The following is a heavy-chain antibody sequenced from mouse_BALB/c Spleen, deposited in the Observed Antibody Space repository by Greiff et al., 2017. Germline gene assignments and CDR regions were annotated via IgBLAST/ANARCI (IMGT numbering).Heavy chain of an antibody. CDR2: IRLKSNNYAT. Sequence: EVKLQESGGGLVQPGGSMKLSCVASGFTFSNYWMNWVRQSPEKGLEWVAEIRLKSNNYATHYAESVKGRFTISRDDSKSSVYLQMNNLRAEDTGIYYCTSGRFAYWGQGTLVTVSA. D-gene: IGHD4-1*01. V-gene: IGHV6-6*02. J-gene: IGHJ3*01. CDR1: GFTFSNYW. CDR3: TSGRFAY.